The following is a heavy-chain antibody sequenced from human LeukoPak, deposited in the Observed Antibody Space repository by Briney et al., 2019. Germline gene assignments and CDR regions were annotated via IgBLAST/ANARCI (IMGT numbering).Heavy chain of an antibody. CDR3: ARMPVPIHDAFDI. CDR1: GDSISSAY. J-gene: IGHJ3*02. Sequence: SETLSLTCTVSGDSISSAYWGWIRQSAGKGLGYIGRLYVNGSPDSNPSLKSRVTMSLDTSKNQFSQKMTSVTAADSAIYFCARMPVPIHDAFDIWGQGTAVMVSS. D-gene: IGHD2-2*01. V-gene: IGHV4-4*07. CDR2: LYVNGSP.